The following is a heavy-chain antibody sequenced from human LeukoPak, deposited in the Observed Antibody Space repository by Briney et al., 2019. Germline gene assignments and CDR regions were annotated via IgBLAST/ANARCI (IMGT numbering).Heavy chain of an antibody. CDR3: ARETLGPRYCSSTSCYKGLGDFDY. V-gene: IGHV3-21*01. CDR1: GFTFSSYS. D-gene: IGHD2-2*02. J-gene: IGHJ4*02. CDR2: ISSSSSYI. Sequence: RTGGSLRLSCAASGFTFSSYSMNWVRQAPGKGLEWVSSISSSSSYIYYADSVKGRFTISRDNAKNSLYLQMNSLRAEDTAVYYCARETLGPRYCSSTSCYKGLGDFDYWGQGTLVTVSS.